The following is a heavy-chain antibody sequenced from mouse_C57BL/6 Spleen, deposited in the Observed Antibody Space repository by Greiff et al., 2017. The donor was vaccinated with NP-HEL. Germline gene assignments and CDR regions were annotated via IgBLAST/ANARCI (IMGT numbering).Heavy chain of an antibody. J-gene: IGHJ2*01. V-gene: IGHV5-16*01. D-gene: IGHD1-1*01. CDR3: ARAVVGYFDY. CDR2: INYDGSST. CDR1: GFTFSDYY. Sequence: EVKLMESEGGLVQPGSSMKLSCTASGFTFSDYYMAWVRQVPEKGLEWVANINYDGSSTYYLDSLKSRFIISRDNAKNILYLQMSSLKSEDTATYYCARAVVGYFDYRGQGTTLTVSS.